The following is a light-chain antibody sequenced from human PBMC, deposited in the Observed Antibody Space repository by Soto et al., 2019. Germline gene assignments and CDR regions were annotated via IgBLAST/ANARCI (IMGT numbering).Light chain of an antibody. CDR1: SSDVGSYNL. Sequence: SVLTHPASVSWSPGQSITISCTGTSSDVGSYNLVSWYQQHPGKAPKLMIYEGSKRPSGVSNRFSGSKSGNTASLTISGLQAEDEADYYCCSYAGSSTPYVFGTGTKVT. J-gene: IGLJ1*01. V-gene: IGLV2-23*01. CDR2: EGS. CDR3: CSYAGSSTPYV.